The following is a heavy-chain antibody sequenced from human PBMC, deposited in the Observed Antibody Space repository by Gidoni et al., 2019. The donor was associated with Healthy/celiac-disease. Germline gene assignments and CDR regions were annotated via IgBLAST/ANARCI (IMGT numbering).Heavy chain of an antibody. D-gene: IGHD6-19*01. J-gene: IGHJ4*02. V-gene: IGHV1-8*01. CDR3: ARTPLGQWLPYELDY. CDR1: DYTFTSYD. CDR2: MNPNSGNT. Sequence: QVQLVQSGAEVKKPGASVKFSSKASDYTFTSYDINWVRQATGQGLEWMGWMNPNSGNTGDAQKFQGRVTMTRNTSISTAYMELSSLRSEDTAVYYCARTPLGQWLPYELDYWGQGTLVTVSS.